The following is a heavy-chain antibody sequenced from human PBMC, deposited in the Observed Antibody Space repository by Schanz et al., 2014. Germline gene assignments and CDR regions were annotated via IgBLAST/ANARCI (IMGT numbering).Heavy chain of an antibody. CDR2: IIPFLAVS. CDR3: ARAGRGYAYPLNSYPMDV. V-gene: IGHV1-69*02. CDR1: GGTLDTYK. Sequence: QDQLLQSGAAVKKPGSSVRVSCKASGGTLDTYKIAWVRQVPGQGLEWMGRIIPFLAVSNYAQGFQGRVTFTADRATSTVRMDLRSLRSEDTGLYYCARAGRGYAYPLNSYPMDVWGRGTLVTVSS. D-gene: IGHD3-16*01. J-gene: IGHJ2*01.